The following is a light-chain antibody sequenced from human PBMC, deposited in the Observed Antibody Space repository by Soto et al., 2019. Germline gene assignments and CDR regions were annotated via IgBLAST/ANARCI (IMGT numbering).Light chain of an antibody. CDR2: DVS. V-gene: IGLV2-14*01. Sequence: QSALTQPASVSGSPGQSITISCTGTSSDVGGYIYVSWYQQHPGKAPKLMIYDVSHRPSGVSSRVSGSKSGNTASLTISGLQAEDEADYYCSSYTGNSTLVFGGGTKLTVL. CDR1: SSDVGGYIY. CDR3: SSYTGNSTLV. J-gene: IGLJ2*01.